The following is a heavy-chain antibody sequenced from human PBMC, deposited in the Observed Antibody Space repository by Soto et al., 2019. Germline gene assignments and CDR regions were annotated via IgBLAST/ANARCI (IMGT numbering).Heavy chain of an antibody. CDR3: AKDGHIVVVTPDAFDI. CDR2: ISGSGGST. V-gene: IGHV3-23*01. CDR1: GFTFSSYA. J-gene: IGHJ3*02. Sequence: EVPLLESGGGLVQPGGSLRLSCAASGFTFSSYAMSWVRQAPGKGLEWVSAISGSGGSTYYADSVKGRFTISRDNSKNTLYLQMNSLRAEDTAVYYCAKDGHIVVVTPDAFDIWGQGTMVTVSS. D-gene: IGHD2-21*02.